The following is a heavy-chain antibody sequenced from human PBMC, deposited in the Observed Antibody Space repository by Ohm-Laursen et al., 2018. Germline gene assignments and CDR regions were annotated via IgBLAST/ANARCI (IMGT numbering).Heavy chain of an antibody. CDR1: GGVFSSDA. CDR3: ARIVDTAMADDY. CDR2: IIPILGIA. D-gene: IGHD5-18*01. V-gene: IGHV1-69*04. Sequence: GASVKVSCKPSGGVFSSDAISWVRQAPGQGLEWMGRIIPILGIANYAQKFQGRVTITADKSTSTAYMELSSLRSEDTAVYYCARIVDTAMADDYWGQGTLVTVSS. J-gene: IGHJ4*02.